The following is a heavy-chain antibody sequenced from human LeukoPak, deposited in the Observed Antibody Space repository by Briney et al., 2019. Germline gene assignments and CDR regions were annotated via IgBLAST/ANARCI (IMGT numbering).Heavy chain of an antibody. CDR3: ARGNRDGLGRWLLQRSYYFDY. CDR2: ISSSGSTI. D-gene: IGHD5-24*01. J-gene: IGHJ4*02. V-gene: IGHV3-11*01. Sequence: GGSLRLSCAASGFTFSDYYMSWIRQAPGKGLEWVSYISSSGSTIYYADSVKGRFTISRDNAKNSLYLQMNSLRSEDTAVYYCARGNRDGLGRWLLQRSYYFDYWGQGTLVTVSS. CDR1: GFTFSDYY.